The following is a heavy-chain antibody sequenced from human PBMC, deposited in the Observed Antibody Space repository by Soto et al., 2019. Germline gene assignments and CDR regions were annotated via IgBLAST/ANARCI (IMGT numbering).Heavy chain of an antibody. Sequence: EVQLLESRGGLVRPGGSLRLSCAASGFTFSSYAMSWVRQAPGKGLEWVSTISGSDGRTYSTDSVKGRFTISRDNSRNTAYLQMNSLRVEDTAVYYCAKGVSQYTPLALFDYWGRGTLVTVSS. D-gene: IGHD5-18*01. CDR1: GFTFSSYA. CDR3: AKGVSQYTPLALFDY. CDR2: ISGSDGRT. V-gene: IGHV3-23*01. J-gene: IGHJ4*02.